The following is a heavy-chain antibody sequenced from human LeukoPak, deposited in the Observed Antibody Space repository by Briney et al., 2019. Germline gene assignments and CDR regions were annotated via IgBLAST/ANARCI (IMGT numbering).Heavy chain of an antibody. D-gene: IGHD2-2*01. CDR2: IYYSGST. Sequence: LSQTLSLTCTVSGGSISSGDYYWSWIRQPPGKGLERIGYIYYSGSTYYNPSLKSRVTISVDTSKNQFSLKLSSVTAADTAVYYCARELGYCSSTSCFGYWGQGTLVTVSS. CDR1: GGSISSGDYY. V-gene: IGHV4-30-4*08. J-gene: IGHJ4*02. CDR3: ARELGYCSSTSCFGY.